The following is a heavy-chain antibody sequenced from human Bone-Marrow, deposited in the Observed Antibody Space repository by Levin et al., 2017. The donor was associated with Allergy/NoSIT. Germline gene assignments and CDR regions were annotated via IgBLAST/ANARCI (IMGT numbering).Heavy chain of an antibody. CDR1: GYRFTSYW. CDR2: IYPGDSDT. CDR3: ARWYCSTTSCDRPFDE. Sequence: GESLKISCRGSGYRFTSYWIGWVRQMSGKGLEWMGLIYPGDSDTRYSPSFQGEVTISVDTSISTAYLQWSSLKASDTAVYYCARWYCSTTSCDRPFDEWGQGTLVSVSS. D-gene: IGHD2-2*01. J-gene: IGHJ4*02. V-gene: IGHV5-51*01.